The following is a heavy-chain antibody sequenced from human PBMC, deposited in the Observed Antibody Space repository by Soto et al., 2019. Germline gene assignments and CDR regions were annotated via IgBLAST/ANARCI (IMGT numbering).Heavy chain of an antibody. V-gene: IGHV2-5*02. CDR1: GFSLSTSGVG. J-gene: IGHJ6*02. CDR3: AHSTSTRHYDFWSGPRPDV. CDR2: IYWDDDK. D-gene: IGHD3-3*01. Sequence: QITLKESGPTLVKPTRTLTLTCTFSGFSLSTSGVGVGWIRQPPGKALEWLALIYWDDDKRYSPSLKSRLTITTDTSTIQVVRTMTNMDPVDTATYYCAHSTSTRHYDFWSGPRPDVWGQGTTVTVSS.